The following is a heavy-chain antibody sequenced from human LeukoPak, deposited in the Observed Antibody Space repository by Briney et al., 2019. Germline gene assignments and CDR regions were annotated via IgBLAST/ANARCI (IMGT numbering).Heavy chain of an antibody. V-gene: IGHV4-59*01. D-gene: IGHD3-10*01. J-gene: IGHJ5*02. Sequence: SETLSLTCTVSGGSISSYYWSWIRQPPGKGLEWIGYIYYSGSTNYNPSPKSRVTISVDTSKNQFSLKLSSVTAADTAVYYCASCILYGSGSPSWGQGTLVTVSS. CDR3: ASCILYGSGSPS. CDR2: IYYSGST. CDR1: GGSISSYY.